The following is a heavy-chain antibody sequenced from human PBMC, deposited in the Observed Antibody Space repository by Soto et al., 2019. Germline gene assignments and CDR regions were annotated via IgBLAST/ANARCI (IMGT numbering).Heavy chain of an antibody. V-gene: IGHV4-59*01. CDR1: GGSISSYY. Sequence: SETLSLTCTVSGGSISSYYWSWIRQPPGKGLEWIGYIYYSGSTNYNPSLKSRVTISVDTSKNQFSLKLSSVTAADTAVYYCARRWFGDLAREDYYYYGMDVWGQGTTVTVSS. CDR2: IYYSGST. D-gene: IGHD3-10*01. J-gene: IGHJ6*02. CDR3: ARRWFGDLAREDYYYYGMDV.